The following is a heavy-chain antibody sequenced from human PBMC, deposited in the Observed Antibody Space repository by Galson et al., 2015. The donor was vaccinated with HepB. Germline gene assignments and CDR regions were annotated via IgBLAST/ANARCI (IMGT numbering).Heavy chain of an antibody. CDR3: AKSGEVGATTGFRLLYFQH. J-gene: IGHJ1*01. V-gene: IGHV3-9*01. CDR1: GFTFDDYA. Sequence: SLRLSCAASGFTFDDYAMHWVRQAPGKGLEWVSGISWNSGSIGYADSVKGRFTISRDNAKNSLYLQMNSLRAEDTALYYCAKSGEVGATTGFRLLYFQHWGQGTLVTVSS. CDR2: ISWNSGSI. D-gene: IGHD1-26*01.